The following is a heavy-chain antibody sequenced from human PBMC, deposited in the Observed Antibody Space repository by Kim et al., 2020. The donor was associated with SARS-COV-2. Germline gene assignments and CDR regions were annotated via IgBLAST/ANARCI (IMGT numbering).Heavy chain of an antibody. J-gene: IGHJ6*03. CDR2: ISAYNGNT. Sequence: ASVKVSCKASGYTFTSYGISWVRQAPGQGLEWMGWISAYNGNTNYAQKLQGRVTMTTDTSTSTAYMELRSLRSDDTAVYYCARLSGGIVVVPAAIVAPPPNMDVWGKGTTVTVSS. V-gene: IGHV1-18*01. CDR1: GYTFTSYG. CDR3: ARLSGGIVVVPAAIVAPPPNMDV. D-gene: IGHD2-2*02.